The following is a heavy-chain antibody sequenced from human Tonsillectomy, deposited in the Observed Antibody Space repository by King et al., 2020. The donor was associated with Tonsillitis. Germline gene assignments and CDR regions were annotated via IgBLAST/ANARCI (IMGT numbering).Heavy chain of an antibody. V-gene: IGHV4-30-4*01. Sequence: MQLQESGPGLVKPSQTLSLTCTVSGGSISSGDYYWSWIRQPPGKGLEWIGYIYNSGSTYYHPSLKSRVTISVDTTKNQFSLKLSSVTAADTAVYYCARDGGYSYYYGMDVWGQGTTVTVSS. CDR3: ARDGGYSYYYGMDV. CDR1: GGSISSGDYY. D-gene: IGHD5-12*01. J-gene: IGHJ6*02. CDR2: IYNSGST.